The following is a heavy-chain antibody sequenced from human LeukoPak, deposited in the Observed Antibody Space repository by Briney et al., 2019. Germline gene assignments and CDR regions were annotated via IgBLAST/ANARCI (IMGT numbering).Heavy chain of an antibody. CDR1: GGSISSYH. CDR3: ARDPPSVYDFWSGYSYNWFDP. J-gene: IGHJ5*02. CDR2: IYYSGST. V-gene: IGHV4-59*12. Sequence: SETLSLTCTVSGGSISSYHWSWIRQPPGKGLEWIGYIYYSGSTNYNPSLKSRVTISVDTSKNQFSLKLSSVTAADTAVYYCARDPPSVYDFWSGYSYNWFDPWGQGTLVTVSS. D-gene: IGHD3-3*01.